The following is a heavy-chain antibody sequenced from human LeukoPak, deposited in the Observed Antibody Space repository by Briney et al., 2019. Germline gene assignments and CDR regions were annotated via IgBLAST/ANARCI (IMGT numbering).Heavy chain of an antibody. J-gene: IGHJ4*02. Sequence: SETLSLTCTVSGGSISSGDYYWSWIRQPPGKRLEWIGAIYHSGSTYYNPSLKSRITISVDTAKNQFSLKLSSVTAADTAVYYCARGQWFRAFWSRGTPVTVSS. CDR1: GGSISSGDYY. V-gene: IGHV4-39*07. CDR2: IYHSGST. CDR3: ARGQWFRAF. D-gene: IGHD3-10*01.